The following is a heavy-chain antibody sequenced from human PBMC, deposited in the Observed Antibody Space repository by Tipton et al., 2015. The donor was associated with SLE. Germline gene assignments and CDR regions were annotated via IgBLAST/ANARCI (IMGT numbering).Heavy chain of an antibody. V-gene: IGHV4-59*12. Sequence: TLSLTCTVSGGSISSYYWRWIRQPPGKGLEWIGYIYYSGSTNYNPSLKSRVTISVDTSKNQFSLKLSSVTAADTAVYYCARRAVALNPFDYWGQGTLVTVSS. CDR3: ARRAVALNPFDY. J-gene: IGHJ4*02. CDR1: GGSISSYY. D-gene: IGHD6-19*01. CDR2: IYYSGST.